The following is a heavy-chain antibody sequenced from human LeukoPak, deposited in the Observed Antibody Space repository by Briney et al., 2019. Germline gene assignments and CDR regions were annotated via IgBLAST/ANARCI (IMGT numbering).Heavy chain of an antibody. CDR1: GGSISSYY. D-gene: IGHD3-22*01. Sequence: VKPSETLSLTCTVSGGSISSYYWSWIRQPPGKGLEWIGYIYYSGSTNYNPSLKSRVTISVDTSKNQFSLKLSSVTAADTAVYYCASGQYDSSGYFLDYWGQGTLVTVSS. CDR3: ASGQYDSSGYFLDY. CDR2: IYYSGST. J-gene: IGHJ4*02. V-gene: IGHV4-59*08.